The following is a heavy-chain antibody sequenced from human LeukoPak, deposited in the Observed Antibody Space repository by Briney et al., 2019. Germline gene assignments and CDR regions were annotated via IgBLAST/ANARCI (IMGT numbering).Heavy chain of an antibody. Sequence: PSETLSLTCTVSGDSIRTYYWTWIRQPPGKGLEWLGYIFYSGNTNYNPSLKSRVTISVDTSMNQFSLKLISLTAADTAIYYCARRDSSYHYYYMDVWGKGTTVTVSS. CDR3: ARRDSSYHYYYMDV. V-gene: IGHV4-59*01. CDR1: GDSIRTYY. CDR2: IFYSGNT. J-gene: IGHJ6*03. D-gene: IGHD6-13*01.